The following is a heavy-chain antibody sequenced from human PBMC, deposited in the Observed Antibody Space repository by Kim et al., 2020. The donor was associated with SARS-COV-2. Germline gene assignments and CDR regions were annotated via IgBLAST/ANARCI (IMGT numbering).Heavy chain of an antibody. D-gene: IGHD3-22*01. CDR3: ARDDSSGYYGFDY. Sequence: YNPALKSRVTISVDTSKNQFSLKLSSVTAADTAVYYCARDDSSGYYGFDYWGQGTLVTVSS. V-gene: IGHV4-31*02. J-gene: IGHJ4*02.